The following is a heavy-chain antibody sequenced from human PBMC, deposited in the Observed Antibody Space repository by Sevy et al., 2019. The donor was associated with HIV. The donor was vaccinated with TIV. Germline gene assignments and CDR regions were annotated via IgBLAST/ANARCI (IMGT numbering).Heavy chain of an antibody. CDR3: ASGYYSGNWFDP. Sequence: LGGSLRLSCAASGFTFSSYSMNWVRQAPGKGLEWVSSISSSSSYIYYADSVKGRFTISRDNAKNSLYLQMNSLRAEDTAVYYCASGYYSGNWFDPWGQGTLVTVSS. J-gene: IGHJ5*02. CDR2: ISSSSSYI. CDR1: GFTFSSYS. D-gene: IGHD3-22*01. V-gene: IGHV3-21*01.